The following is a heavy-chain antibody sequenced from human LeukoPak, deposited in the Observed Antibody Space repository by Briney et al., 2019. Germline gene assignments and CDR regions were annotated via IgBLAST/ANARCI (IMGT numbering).Heavy chain of an antibody. CDR3: ARDRSIGSGSYEGGLFDAFDI. D-gene: IGHD1-26*01. V-gene: IGHV4-4*07. Sequence: SETQSLTCTVSGGSISSYYWSWIRQPAGKGLEWIGRIYTSGSTNYNPSLKSRVTMSVDTSKNQFSLKLSSVTAADTAVYYCARDRSIGSGSYEGGLFDAFDIWGQGTMVTVSS. J-gene: IGHJ3*02. CDR2: IYTSGST. CDR1: GGSISSYY.